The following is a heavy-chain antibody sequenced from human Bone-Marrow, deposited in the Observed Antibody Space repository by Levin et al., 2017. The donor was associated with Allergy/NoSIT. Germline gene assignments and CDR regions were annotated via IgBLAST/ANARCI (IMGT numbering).Heavy chain of an antibody. CDR1: GFTFSSYG. D-gene: IGHD4-17*01. Sequence: GGSLRLSCAASGFTFSSYGMHWVRQAPGKGLEWVAVISYDGSNKYYADSVKGRFTISRDNSKNTLYLQMNSLRAEDTAVYYCAKGLQWMTTVTTGAFDIWGQGTMVTVSS. J-gene: IGHJ3*02. V-gene: IGHV3-30*18. CDR2: ISYDGSNK. CDR3: AKGLQWMTTVTTGAFDI.